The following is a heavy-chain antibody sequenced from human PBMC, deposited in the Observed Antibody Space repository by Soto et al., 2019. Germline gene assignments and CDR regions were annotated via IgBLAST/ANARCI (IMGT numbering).Heavy chain of an antibody. V-gene: IGHV3-30-3*01. CDR1: GFMFSSYA. D-gene: IGHD1-26*01. J-gene: IGHJ4*02. CDR2: QTYDGSNK. CDR3: ARAGGLLVDY. Sequence: QVQLVESGGGVVQPGRSLRLSCAASGFMFSSYAMHWVRQAPGKGLEWVAVQTYDGSNKYYADSVKGRFTISRDNSKNTLYLKMKSLRAEDTAVYYCARAGGLLVDYWGQGTLVTVSS.